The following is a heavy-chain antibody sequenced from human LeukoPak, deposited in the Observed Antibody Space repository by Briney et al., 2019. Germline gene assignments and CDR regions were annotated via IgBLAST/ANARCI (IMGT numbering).Heavy chain of an antibody. CDR1: GYTFTGYY. D-gene: IGHD2-2*01. CDR3: ASGKPRRYQLLSGPFDY. Sequence: ASVKVSCKASGYTFTGYYMHWVRQAPGQGLEWMGWINPNSGGTNYAQKFQGRVTMTRDTSISTAYMELSRLRSDDTAVYYCASGKPRRYQLLSGPFDYWGQGTLVTVSS. J-gene: IGHJ4*02. CDR2: INPNSGGT. V-gene: IGHV1-2*02.